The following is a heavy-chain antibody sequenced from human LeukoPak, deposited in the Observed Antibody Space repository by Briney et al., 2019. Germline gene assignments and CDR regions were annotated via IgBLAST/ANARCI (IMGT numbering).Heavy chain of an antibody. CDR2: IYTSGST. D-gene: IGHD2-15*01. CDR3: ARDTAGYCSGGSCYPNWFDP. CDR1: GGSISSYY. Sequence: SETLSLTCTVSGGSISSYYWSWIRQPAGKGLEWIGRIYTSGSTNYNPSLKSRVTTSVDKSKNQFSLKLSSVTAADTAVYYCARDTAGYCSGGSCYPNWFDPWGQGTLVTVSS. V-gene: IGHV4-4*07. J-gene: IGHJ5*02.